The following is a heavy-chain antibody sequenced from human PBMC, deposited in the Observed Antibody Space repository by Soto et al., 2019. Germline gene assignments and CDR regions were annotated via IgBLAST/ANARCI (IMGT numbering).Heavy chain of an antibody. CDR3: ARLPYSNLLGGLDP. CDR1: GFTFSDYD. CDR2: IIRSGGST. J-gene: IGHJ5*02. Sequence: PGGSLRLSCAASGFTFSDYDMSWVRQAPGKGLEWVSAIIRSGGSTYYADSVRGRFTISRDNSENTLYLQMNSLRAEDTAVYYRARLPYSNLLGGLDPWGRGTLVTVSS. V-gene: IGHV3-23*01. D-gene: IGHD6-13*01.